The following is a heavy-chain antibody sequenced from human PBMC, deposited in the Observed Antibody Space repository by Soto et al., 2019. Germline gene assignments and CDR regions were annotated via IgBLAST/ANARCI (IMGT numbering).Heavy chain of an antibody. Sequence: GGSLRLSCAASGFTFSSYWMHWVRQAPGKGLVWVSRINSDGSSTGYADSVKGRFTISRDNAKNTLYLQMNSLRAEDTAVYYCARVYHSAVVAATAGYYYYYGMDVWGQGTTVTVSS. CDR1: GFTFSSYW. V-gene: IGHV3-74*01. CDR3: ARVYHSAVVAATAGYYYYYGMDV. CDR2: INSDGSST. D-gene: IGHD2-15*01. J-gene: IGHJ6*01.